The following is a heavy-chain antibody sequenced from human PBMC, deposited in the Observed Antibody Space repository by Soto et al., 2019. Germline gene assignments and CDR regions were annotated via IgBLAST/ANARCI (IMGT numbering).Heavy chain of an antibody. CDR3: ARDPSYCSGGSCYFYYYYMDV. D-gene: IGHD2-15*01. CDR1: GFTFSSYS. J-gene: IGHJ6*03. CDR2: ISSSSSYI. Sequence: EVQLVESGGGLVKPGGSLRLSCAASGFTFSSYSMNWVRQAPGKGLEWVSSISSSSSYIYYADSVKGRFTISRDNAKNSLYLQMNSLRAEDTAVYYCARDPSYCSGGSCYFYYYYMDVWGKGTTVTVSS. V-gene: IGHV3-21*01.